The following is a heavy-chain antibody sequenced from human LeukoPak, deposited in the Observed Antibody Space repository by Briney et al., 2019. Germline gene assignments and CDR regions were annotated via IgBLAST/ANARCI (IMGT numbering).Heavy chain of an antibody. D-gene: IGHD4-17*01. CDR1: GDSISSGSYY. Sequence: PSETLSLTCTVSGDSISSGSYYWSWIPQHPGKGLEWIGYIYYSGSAKYNPSLKSRVSVSVDTSKNQYSLRLTSVTAADTALYFCARDGTVTYHAALDMWGQGTMVSVS. CDR2: IYYSGSA. CDR3: ARDGTVTYHAALDM. J-gene: IGHJ3*02. V-gene: IGHV4-31*03.